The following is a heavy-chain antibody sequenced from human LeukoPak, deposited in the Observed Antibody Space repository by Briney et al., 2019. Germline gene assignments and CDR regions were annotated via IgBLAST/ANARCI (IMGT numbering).Heavy chain of an antibody. CDR1: GGSISSSSYY. D-gene: IGHD6-19*01. Sequence: SETLSLTCTVSGGSISSSSYYWDWIRQPPGKGLEWIGSIYYSGSTSYNPSLKSRVTISVDTSKNQFSLKLSSVTAADAAVYYCARHGGVVAGRYFDYWGQGTLVTVSS. CDR2: IYYSGST. J-gene: IGHJ4*02. V-gene: IGHV4-39*01. CDR3: ARHGGVVAGRYFDY.